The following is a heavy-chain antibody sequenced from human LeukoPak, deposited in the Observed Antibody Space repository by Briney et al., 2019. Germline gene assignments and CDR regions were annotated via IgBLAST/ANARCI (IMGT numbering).Heavy chain of an antibody. D-gene: IGHD2-8*01. J-gene: IGHJ4*02. CDR2: IYYSGST. V-gene: IGHV4-30-4*01. CDR1: GGSISSGDYY. CDR3: ARDRYCTNGVCEVFDY. Sequence: KASETLSLTCTVSGGSISSGDYYWSCIRQPPGKGLEWIGYIYYSGSTYYNPSLKSRVTISVDTSKNQFSLKLSSVTAADTAVYYCARDRYCTNGVCEVFDYWGQGTLVTVSS.